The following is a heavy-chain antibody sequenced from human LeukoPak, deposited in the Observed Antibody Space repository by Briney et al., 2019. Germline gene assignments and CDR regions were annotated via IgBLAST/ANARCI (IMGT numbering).Heavy chain of an antibody. J-gene: IGHJ3*02. D-gene: IGHD1-1*01. CDR2: ISVSSTT. CDR3: AKCNLDNCREGFDI. V-gene: IGHV3-23*01. Sequence: GGSLRLSCAASGFTFSSYAMSWVRQAPGKGLEWVSSISVSSTTYYLDSVKGRFTISRDNSKNALYLQMNSLRAEDTALYYCAKCNLDNCREGFDIWGQGTMVTVSS. CDR1: GFTFSSYA.